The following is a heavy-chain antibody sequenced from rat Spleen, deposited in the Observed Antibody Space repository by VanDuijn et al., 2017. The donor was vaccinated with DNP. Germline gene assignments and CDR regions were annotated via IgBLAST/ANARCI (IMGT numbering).Heavy chain of an antibody. CDR3: ARRGYKNSWYFDF. V-gene: IGHV3-1*01. Sequence: EVQLQESGPGLLKPSQSLSLTCSVTGYSITSNYWAWIRKFPGNKMEWIGYISYSGSTGYNPSLKSRISITRDTSKNQFFLQLNSISSEDTAIYYCARRGYKNSWYFDFWGPGTMVTVSS. J-gene: IGHJ1*01. CDR2: ISYSGST. D-gene: IGHD1-4*01. CDR1: GYSITSNY.